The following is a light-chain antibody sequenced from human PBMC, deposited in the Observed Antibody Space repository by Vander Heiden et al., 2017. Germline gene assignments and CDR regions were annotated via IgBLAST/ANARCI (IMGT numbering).Light chain of an antibody. J-gene: IGKJ2*01. CDR3: QQYENLPYT. Sequence: DIQMTQSPSSLSASVGDRVTITCQASQDINNYLNWYQQKPGKAPKVVIYDASNLETGAPSRFSGSGSGTDFTLTISGLQPEDIATYYCQQYENLPYTFGQGTKLEIK. V-gene: IGKV1-33*01. CDR2: DAS. CDR1: QDINNY.